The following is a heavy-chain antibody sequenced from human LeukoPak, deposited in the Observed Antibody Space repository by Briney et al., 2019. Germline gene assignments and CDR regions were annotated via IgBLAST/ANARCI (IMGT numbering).Heavy chain of an antibody. V-gene: IGHV4-34*01. CDR2: IYYSGST. D-gene: IGHD3-10*01. J-gene: IGHJ4*02. CDR3: ARTAYYYGSGSYYYFDY. Sequence: SETLSHTCAVYGGSFSGYYWSWIRQPPGKGLEWIGYIYYSGSTNYNPSLKSRVTISVDTSKNQFSLKVSSVTAADTAVYYCARTAYYYGSGSYYYFDYWGQGTLVTVSS. CDR1: GGSFSGYY.